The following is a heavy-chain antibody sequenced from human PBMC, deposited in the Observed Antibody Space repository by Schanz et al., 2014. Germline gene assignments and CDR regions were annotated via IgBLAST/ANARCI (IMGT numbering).Heavy chain of an antibody. V-gene: IGHV3-23*01. CDR3: AKGRFGELSAFDI. J-gene: IGHJ3*02. D-gene: IGHD3-10*01. CDR2: ISGSGTTT. CDR1: GFNFNNFA. Sequence: EVQLLESGGGLVQPGGSLRLSCAASGFNFNNFAMTWVRQAPGKGLEWVIVISGSGTTTYYAASVKGRFTISRDNSKNTLYLQMNSLRAEDTAVYYCAKGRFGELSAFDIWGQGTMVTVSS.